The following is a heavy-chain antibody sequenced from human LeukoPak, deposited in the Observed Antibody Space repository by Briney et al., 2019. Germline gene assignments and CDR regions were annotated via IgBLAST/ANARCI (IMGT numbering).Heavy chain of an antibody. V-gene: IGHV1-58*01. CDR3: AAATDLQYGDYYRFDY. J-gene: IGHJ4*02. Sequence: GTSVKVSCKASGFTFTSSAVQWVRQARGQRLEWIGWIVVGSGNTNYAQKFQERVTITRDMSTSTAYMELSSLRSKDTAVYYCAAATDLQYGDYYRFDYWGQGTLVTVSS. CDR2: IVVGSGNT. CDR1: GFTFTSSA. D-gene: IGHD4-17*01.